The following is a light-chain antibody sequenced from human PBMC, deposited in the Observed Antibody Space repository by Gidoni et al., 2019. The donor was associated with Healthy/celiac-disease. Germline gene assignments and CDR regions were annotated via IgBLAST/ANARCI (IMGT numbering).Light chain of an antibody. J-gene: IGKJ1*01. CDR3: QQSYSTWT. CDR2: AAS. V-gene: IGKV1-39*01. Sequence: DIQMTQSPSSLSASVGDRVPITCRASQSISSYLNWYQQKPGKAPKLLIYAASSLQSGVPSRFSGSGSGTDFTLTISSLQPEDFATYYCQQSYSTWTFXXXTKVEIK. CDR1: QSISSY.